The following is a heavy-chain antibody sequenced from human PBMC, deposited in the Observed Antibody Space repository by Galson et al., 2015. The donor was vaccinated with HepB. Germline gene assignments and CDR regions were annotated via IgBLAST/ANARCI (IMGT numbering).Heavy chain of an antibody. CDR2: ISAYNGNT. V-gene: IGHV1-18*04. Sequence: SVKVSCKASGYTFTSYGISWVRQAPGQGLEWMGWISAYNGNTNYAQKLQGRVTMTTDTSTSTAYMELRSLRSDDTAVYYCARDQGLIAAAGDFDCWGQGTLVTVSS. CDR3: ARDQGLIAAAGDFDC. J-gene: IGHJ4*02. CDR1: GYTFTSYG. D-gene: IGHD6-13*01.